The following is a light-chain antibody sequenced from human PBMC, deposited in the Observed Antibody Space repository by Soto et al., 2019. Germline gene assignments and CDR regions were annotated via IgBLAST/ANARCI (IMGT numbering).Light chain of an antibody. CDR3: SAWDASLNGYV. V-gene: IGLV1-44*01. J-gene: IGLJ1*01. CDR2: SNY. Sequence: QSVLNRVASASGSPGQRVRISCYGSSSNIGSKTVNWYQQLPGTAPKLLIYSNYQRPSGVPDRFSGSKSGTSASLAISGLQSEDEADYYCSAWDASLNGYVFGTGTKAPS. CDR1: SSNIGSKT.